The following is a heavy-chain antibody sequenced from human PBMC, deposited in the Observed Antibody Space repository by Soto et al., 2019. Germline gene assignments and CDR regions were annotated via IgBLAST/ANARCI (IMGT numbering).Heavy chain of an antibody. CDR3: ASLSGSFVDY. CDR2: IWYDGSNK. J-gene: IGHJ4*02. D-gene: IGHD1-26*01. CDR1: GFTFSSNG. V-gene: IGHV3-33*01. Sequence: QVQLVESGGGVVQPGRSLRLSCAASGFTFSSNGMHWVRQAPGKGLEWVAVIWYDGSNKYYADSVKGRFTISRDNSKNTLYLQMNSLRAEDTAVYYCASLSGSFVDYWGQGTLVTVSS.